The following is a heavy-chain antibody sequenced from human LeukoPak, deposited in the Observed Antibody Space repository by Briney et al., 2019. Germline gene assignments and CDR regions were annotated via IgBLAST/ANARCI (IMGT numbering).Heavy chain of an antibody. Sequence: PETLSLTCTVSGGSISSYYWSWIRQPPGQGLEWIGYIYYSGSTNYNPSLKSRVTISVDTSKNQSSLKLSSVTAADTAVYYCARTGPDAPTDNWFDPWGQGTLVTVSS. CDR1: GGSISSYY. CDR3: ARTGPDAPTDNWFDP. CDR2: IYYSGST. J-gene: IGHJ5*02. D-gene: IGHD1-14*01. V-gene: IGHV4-59*08.